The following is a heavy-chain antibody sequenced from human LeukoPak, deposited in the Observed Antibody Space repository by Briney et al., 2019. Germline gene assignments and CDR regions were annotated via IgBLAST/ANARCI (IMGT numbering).Heavy chain of an antibody. CDR3: ASDRRNYDYYGLGPTEYFDY. D-gene: IGHD3-10*01. CDR1: GFTFSSYG. Sequence: GGSLRLSCAASGFTFSSYGMHWVRQAPGKGLEWVAFIRYDGSNKYYADSVKGRFTISRDNSKNTLYLQMNSLRAEDTAVYYCASDRRNYDYYGLGPTEYFDYWGQGTLVTVSS. CDR2: IRYDGSNK. V-gene: IGHV3-30*02. J-gene: IGHJ4*02.